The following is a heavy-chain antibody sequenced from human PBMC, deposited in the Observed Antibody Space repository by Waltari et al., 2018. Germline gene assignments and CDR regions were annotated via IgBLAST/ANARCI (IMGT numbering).Heavy chain of an antibody. CDR3: ARSLRDGSSYPDPIVFDF. V-gene: IGHV3-21*01. CDR2: ISSGSSYI. Sequence: EMQLLESGGGLVKPGESLRLSCAASGFIFSRYSLNWVRQAPGKGLDLFPSISSGSSYIYYADSMRGRFTISRDDANNSVFLQLNGLRVEDTAVYYCARSLRDGSSYPDPIVFDFWGQGNLVTVSS. J-gene: IGHJ4*02. D-gene: IGHD2-15*01. CDR1: GFIFSRYS.